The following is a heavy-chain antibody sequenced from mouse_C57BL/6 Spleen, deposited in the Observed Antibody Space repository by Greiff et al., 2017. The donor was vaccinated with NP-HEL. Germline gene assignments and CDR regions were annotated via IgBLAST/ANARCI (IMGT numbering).Heavy chain of an antibody. Sequence: VQLQQSGPGLVAPSQSLSITCTVSGFSLTSYAISWVRQPPGKGLEWLGVIWTGGGTNYNSALKSRLSISKDNSKSQVFLKMNSLQTDDTARYYCARIDYGSSYAMDYWGQGTSVTVSS. D-gene: IGHD1-1*01. CDR3: ARIDYGSSYAMDY. J-gene: IGHJ4*01. CDR2: IWTGGGT. V-gene: IGHV2-9-1*01. CDR1: GFSLTSYA.